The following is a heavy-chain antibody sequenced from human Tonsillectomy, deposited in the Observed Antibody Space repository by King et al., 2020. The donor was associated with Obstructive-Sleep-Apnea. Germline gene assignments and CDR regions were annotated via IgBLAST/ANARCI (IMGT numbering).Heavy chain of an antibody. D-gene: IGHD2-15*01. CDR2: IHGTKGTT. CDR3: AKGDCSASPCQEVPLFYFYFYGMDV. Sequence: VQLVESGGGLVQPGGSLRLSCAASGFTFRNYAMTWVRQVPGKGLEWVSSIHGTKGTTHYADSVKGRFIISRDNSRNTLDLQMNNLRAEDTAIYYCAKGDCSASPCQEVPLFYFYFYGMDVWGQGTTVAVSS. J-gene: IGHJ6*02. V-gene: IGHV3-23*04. CDR1: GFTFRNYA.